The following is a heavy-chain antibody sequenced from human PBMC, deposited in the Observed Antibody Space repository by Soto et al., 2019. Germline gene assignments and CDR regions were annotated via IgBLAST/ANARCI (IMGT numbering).Heavy chain of an antibody. CDR2: INASNGNT. CDR3: ARDRKMAIAFDY. CDR1: GYTFTSYA. V-gene: IGHV1-3*01. J-gene: IGHJ4*02. Sequence: ASVKVSCKASGYTFTSYAMTWVRQAPGQRLEWMGWINASNGNTNYSQKFQGRLTMTTDTSTSTAYMELRSLRSDDTAVSYCARDRKMAIAFDYWAQGTLVTVSS. D-gene: IGHD2-21*01.